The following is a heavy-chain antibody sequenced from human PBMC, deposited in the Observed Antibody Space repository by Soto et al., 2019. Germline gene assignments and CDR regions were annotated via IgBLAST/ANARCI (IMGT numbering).Heavy chain of an antibody. V-gene: IGHV4-39*01. CDR3: ARQDIVLMVYANDY. D-gene: IGHD2-8*01. Sequence: QLQLQESGPGLVKPSETLSLTCTVSGGSISSSSYYWCWIRQPPGKGLECIGSIYYSVITYYNPSLKSRVTICVDTSKNQFSLKLSSVTAADTAVYYCARQDIVLMVYANDYWGQGTLVTVSS. J-gene: IGHJ4*02. CDR1: GGSISSSSYY. CDR2: IYYSVIT.